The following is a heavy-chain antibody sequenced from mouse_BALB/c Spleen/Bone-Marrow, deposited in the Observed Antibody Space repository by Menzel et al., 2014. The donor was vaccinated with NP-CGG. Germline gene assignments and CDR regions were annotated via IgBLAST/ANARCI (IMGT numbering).Heavy chain of an antibody. CDR1: GYTFTSYW. Sequence: VQLQQSGAELVKPGASVKLSCKASGYTFTSYWMHWVKQRPGQGLEWIGEINPSNGRANYNEKFKSKATLTVDKSSSTAYMQLSSLTSEDSAVYYCARDYSYDAGFARFVYWGQGTLVTVSA. D-gene: IGHD2-12*01. V-gene: IGHV1S81*02. CDR3: ARDYSYDAGFARFVY. CDR2: INPSNGRA. J-gene: IGHJ3*01.